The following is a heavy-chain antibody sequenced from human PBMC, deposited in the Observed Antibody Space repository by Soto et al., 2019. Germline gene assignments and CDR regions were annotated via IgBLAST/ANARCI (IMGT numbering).Heavy chain of an antibody. D-gene: IGHD4-17*01. CDR2: IYYSGST. Sequence: SETLSLTCTVSGGSISSSSYYWGWIRQPPGKGLEWIGSIYYSGSTYYNSSLKSRVTISVDTSKNQFSLKLSSVTAADTAVYYCARQDHDYGDFFDYWGQGTLVTVSS. V-gene: IGHV4-39*01. CDR1: GGSISSSSYY. J-gene: IGHJ4*02. CDR3: ARQDHDYGDFFDY.